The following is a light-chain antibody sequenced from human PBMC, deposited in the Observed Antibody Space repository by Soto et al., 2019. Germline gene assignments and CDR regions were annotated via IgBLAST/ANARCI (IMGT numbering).Light chain of an antibody. CDR1: QSVDSTY. CDR2: ATS. J-gene: IGKJ2*01. CDR3: QQYDTSPPMYT. V-gene: IGKV3-20*01. Sequence: EIVLTQSPGTLSLSPGERATLSCRASQSVDSTYLAWYQQKPDQSPRLLIYATSTRAAGIPDRFSGSGSGTEFTLTISTLESDDVAVYYCQQYDTSPPMYTFGQGTKVQIK.